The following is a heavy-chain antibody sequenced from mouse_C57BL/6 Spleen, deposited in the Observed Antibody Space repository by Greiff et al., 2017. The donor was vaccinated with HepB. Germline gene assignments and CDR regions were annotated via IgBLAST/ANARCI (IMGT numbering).Heavy chain of an antibody. D-gene: IGHD2-4*01. CDR3: ARDVGYDYDVDYAMDY. J-gene: IGHJ4*01. Sequence: EVQVVESEGGLVQPGSSMKLSCTASGFTFSDYYMAWVRQVPEKGLEWVANINYDGSSTYYLDSLKSRFIISRDNAKNILYLQMSSLKSEDTATYYCARDVGYDYDVDYAMDYWGQGTSVTVSS. V-gene: IGHV5-16*01. CDR1: GFTFSDYY. CDR2: INYDGSST.